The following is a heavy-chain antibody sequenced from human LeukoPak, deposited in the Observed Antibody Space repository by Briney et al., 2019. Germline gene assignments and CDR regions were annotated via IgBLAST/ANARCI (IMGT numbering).Heavy chain of an antibody. D-gene: IGHD1/OR15-1a*01. Sequence: GGSLRLSCAASGFSFGSFAMSWVRQAPGKGLEWVSAITGSGSNTYYADSVKGRFTISRDNSKNTLYLQMNSMRADDTAVYYCARRTALEQYFDYWGQGTLVTVSS. CDR2: ITGSGSNT. CDR3: ARRTALEQYFDY. V-gene: IGHV3-23*01. J-gene: IGHJ4*02. CDR1: GFSFGSFA.